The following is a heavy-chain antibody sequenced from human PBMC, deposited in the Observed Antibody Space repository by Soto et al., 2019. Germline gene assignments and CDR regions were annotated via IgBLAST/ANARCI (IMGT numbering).Heavy chain of an antibody. CDR2: INHGGSP. CDR1: GGSFSGYY. V-gene: IGHV4-34*01. CDR3: ARGPEYYYDGSGYVDY. J-gene: IGHJ4*02. Sequence: PSETLSLTCAVYGGSFSGYYWSWIRQPPGKGLEWIGEINHGGSPTYNPSLKSRVTISLDTSKNHFSLKLNSVTAADTSVYYCARGPEYYYDGSGYVDYWGQGTLVTVSS. D-gene: IGHD3-22*01.